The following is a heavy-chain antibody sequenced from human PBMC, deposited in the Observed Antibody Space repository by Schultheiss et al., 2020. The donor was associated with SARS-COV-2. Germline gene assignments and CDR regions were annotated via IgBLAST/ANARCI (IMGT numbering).Heavy chain of an antibody. J-gene: IGHJ4*02. V-gene: IGHV3-30*07. CDR1: GFTFSSYA. D-gene: IGHD6-19*01. Sequence: GESLKISCAASGFTFSSYAMHWVRQAPGKGLEWVAVISYDGSNKYYADSVKGRFTISRDNAKNSLYLQMNSLRAEDTAVYYCAKVGYSSGWYRRDFDYWGQGTLVTVSS. CDR2: ISYDGSNK. CDR3: AKVGYSSGWYRRDFDY.